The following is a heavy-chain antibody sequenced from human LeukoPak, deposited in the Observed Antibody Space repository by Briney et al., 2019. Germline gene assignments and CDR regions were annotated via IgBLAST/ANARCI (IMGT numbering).Heavy chain of an antibody. CDR3: ATTLRNNPP. CDR2: INPNTALT. Sequence: ASVKVSCQASGYSFNAYDINWVRQATGQGLEWIGYINPNTALTEYAQNFQGRVSLTRDTSIPTAYMKLNTLTSEDTAVYYCATTLRNNPPWGQGTLITVSS. D-gene: IGHD1-14*01. CDR1: GYSFNAYD. J-gene: IGHJ5*02. V-gene: IGHV1-8*01.